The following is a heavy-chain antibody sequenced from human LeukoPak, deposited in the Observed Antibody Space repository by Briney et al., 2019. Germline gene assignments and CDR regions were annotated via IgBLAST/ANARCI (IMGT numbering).Heavy chain of an antibody. CDR2: IIPIFGTA. CDR3: ARPQRITIFGVDSYYFDY. V-gene: IGHV1-69*05. Sequence: SVKVSCKASGGTFSSYAISWVRQAPGQGLEWMGRIIPIFGTANYAQKFQGRVTITTDESTSTAYMELSSLRSEDTAVYYCARPQRITIFGVDSYYFDYWGQGTLVTVSS. J-gene: IGHJ4*02. D-gene: IGHD3-3*01. CDR1: GGTFSSYA.